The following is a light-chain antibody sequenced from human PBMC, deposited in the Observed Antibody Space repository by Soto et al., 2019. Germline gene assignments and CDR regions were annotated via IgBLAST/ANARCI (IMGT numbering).Light chain of an antibody. CDR3: QKYNSAPQT. V-gene: IGKV1-27*01. J-gene: IGKJ1*01. CDR2: AAS. Sequence: DIQMTQSPSSLSASVGDRVTITCRASQGIIDYLAWYQQKPGRAPKLLIYAASTLQSGVPSRFSGRGSGTDFTLTISSRQPDDVATYYCQKYNSAPQTFGPGTKVEIK. CDR1: QGIIDY.